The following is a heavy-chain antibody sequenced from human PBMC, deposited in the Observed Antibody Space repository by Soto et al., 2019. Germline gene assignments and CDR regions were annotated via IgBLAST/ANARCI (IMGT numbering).Heavy chain of an antibody. J-gene: IGHJ4*02. CDR3: TTDDPINRY. CDR1: GFPFSSYG. CDR2: IKSKTDGGTT. V-gene: IGHV3-15*01. Sequence: GGSLRLSCAASGFPFSSYGMDWVRQAPGKGLEWVGRIKSKTDGGTTDYAAPVKGRFTISRDDSKNTLYLQMNSLKTEDTAVYYCTTDDPINRYWGQGTLVTVSS.